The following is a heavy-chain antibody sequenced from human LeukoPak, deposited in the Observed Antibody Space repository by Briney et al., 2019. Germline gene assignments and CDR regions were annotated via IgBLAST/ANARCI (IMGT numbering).Heavy chain of an antibody. CDR2: ISSSSTYT. CDR1: GFTFSDYY. V-gene: IGHV3-11*06. D-gene: IGHD6-13*01. CDR3: ARDSTRWFSPSDH. J-gene: IGHJ4*02. Sequence: GGSLRLSCAASGFTFSDYYMSWIRQAPGKGLEWLSYISSSSTYTNYADSVKGRFTISRDNAKNSLYLQMNTLRADDTAVYYCARDSTRWFSPSDHWGQGMLVTVSS.